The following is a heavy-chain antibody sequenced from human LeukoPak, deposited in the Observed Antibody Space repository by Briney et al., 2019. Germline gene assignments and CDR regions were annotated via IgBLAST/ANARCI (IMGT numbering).Heavy chain of an antibody. D-gene: IGHD4-23*01. Sequence: SETLSLTCAVYGGSFSGYYWSWIRQPPGKGLEWIGEINHSGSTNYNPSLKSRVTISVDTSKNQFSLKLSSVTAADTAVYYCASPYGGNSDYFDYWGQGTLVTVSS. J-gene: IGHJ4*02. CDR1: GGSFSGYY. CDR3: ASPYGGNSDYFDY. V-gene: IGHV4-34*01. CDR2: INHSGST.